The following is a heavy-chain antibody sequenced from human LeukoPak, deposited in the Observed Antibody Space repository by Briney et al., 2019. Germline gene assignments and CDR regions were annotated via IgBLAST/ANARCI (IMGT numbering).Heavy chain of an antibody. Sequence: ASVKVSCKASGYTFTVYYMHWVRQAPGQGLEWMGWINPNSGGTNYAQKFQGRVTMTRDTSISTAYMELSRLRSDDTAVYYCARFSSIDYGMDVWGQGTTVTVSS. V-gene: IGHV1-2*02. D-gene: IGHD2-15*01. CDR2: INPNSGGT. J-gene: IGHJ6*02. CDR1: GYTFTVYY. CDR3: ARFSSIDYGMDV.